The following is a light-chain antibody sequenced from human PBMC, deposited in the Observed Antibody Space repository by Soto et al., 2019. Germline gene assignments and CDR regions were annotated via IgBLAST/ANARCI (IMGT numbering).Light chain of an antibody. J-gene: IGKJ2*01. CDR2: WAS. CDR1: QSILYSSNNRNY. Sequence: DIVMTQSPDSLAVSLGERATINCKSSQSILYSSNNRNYLAWYQQKPGQPPKLLIYWASTRESGVPDRFSGSGSGTDFPLTIISLQAEDVAVYFCQQYYSTFYTFGPGTKLEIK. CDR3: QQYYSTFYT. V-gene: IGKV4-1*01.